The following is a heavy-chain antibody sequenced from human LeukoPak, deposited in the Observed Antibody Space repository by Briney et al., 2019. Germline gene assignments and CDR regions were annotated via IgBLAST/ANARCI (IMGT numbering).Heavy chain of an antibody. D-gene: IGHD6-6*01. Sequence: GGSLRLSCAASGFTFSSYAMSWVRQAPGKGLEWVSAISGSGGSTYYADSVKGRFTISRDNSKNTLYLQMNSLRAEDTAVYYCAKEKRCSSSSEGYDSYYYMDVWGKGTTVTVSS. CDR1: GFTFSSYA. J-gene: IGHJ6*03. CDR2: ISGSGGST. CDR3: AKEKRCSSSSEGYDSYYYMDV. V-gene: IGHV3-23*01.